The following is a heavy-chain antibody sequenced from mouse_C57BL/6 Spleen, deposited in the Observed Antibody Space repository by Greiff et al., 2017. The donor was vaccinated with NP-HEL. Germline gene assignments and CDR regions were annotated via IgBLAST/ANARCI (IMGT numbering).Heavy chain of an antibody. D-gene: IGHD1-1*02. J-gene: IGHJ3*01. CDR2: INPSSGYT. CDR1: GYTFTSYW. Sequence: VHLVESGAELAQPGASVKLSCKASGYTFTSYWMHWVKQRPGQGLEWIGYINPSSGYTKYNQKFKDKATLTADKSSSTADMQLSSLTYEDSAVYYCAPGVGEAWFAYWGQGTLVTVSA. V-gene: IGHV1-7*01. CDR3: APGVGEAWFAY.